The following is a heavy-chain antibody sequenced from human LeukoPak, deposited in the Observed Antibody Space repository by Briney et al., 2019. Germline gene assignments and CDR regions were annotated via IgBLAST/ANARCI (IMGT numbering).Heavy chain of an antibody. CDR1: GFTVSSNY. V-gene: IGHV3-66*01. D-gene: IGHD3-9*01. Sequence: GGSLRLSCAASGFTVSSNYMSWVRQAPGKGLEWVSVIYSGGSTYYADSVKGRFTISRDNSKNTLYLQMNSLRAEDTAVYYCASDGSVVRYLGRGYYFDYWGQGTLVTVSS. CDR3: ASDGSVVRYLGRGYYFDY. CDR2: IYSGGST. J-gene: IGHJ4*02.